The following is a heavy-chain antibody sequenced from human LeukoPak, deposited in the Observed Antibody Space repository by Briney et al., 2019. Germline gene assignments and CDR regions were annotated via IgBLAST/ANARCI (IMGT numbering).Heavy chain of an antibody. CDR2: IYYSGST. J-gene: IGHJ3*02. D-gene: IGHD6-19*01. Sequence: SETLSLTCTVSGGSISSYYWSWIRQPPGKGLEWIGYIYYSGSTNYNPSLKSRVTISVDTSKNQFSLKLSSVTAADTAVYYCARGMGEQWLVRVGNFDIWGQGKMETVSS. CDR3: ARGMGEQWLVRVGNFDI. V-gene: IGHV4-59*01. CDR1: GGSISSYY.